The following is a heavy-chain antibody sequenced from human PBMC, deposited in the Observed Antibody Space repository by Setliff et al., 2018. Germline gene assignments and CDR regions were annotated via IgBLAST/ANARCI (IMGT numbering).Heavy chain of an antibody. CDR2: IYITGNP. Sequence: PSETLSLTCAVSGYSISSGYYWGWIRQPAGKGLEWIGHIYITGNPNVNPSLKSRVAMSLDNSGNQFSLNLQSVTAADTAVYYCARVFYYGSGSYLYYFDSWGQGTLVTVS. CDR1: GYSISSGYY. J-gene: IGHJ4*02. D-gene: IGHD3-10*01. CDR3: ARVFYYGSGSYLYYFDS. V-gene: IGHV4-61*09.